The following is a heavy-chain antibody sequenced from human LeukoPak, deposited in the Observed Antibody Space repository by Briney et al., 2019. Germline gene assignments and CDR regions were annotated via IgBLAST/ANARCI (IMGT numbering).Heavy chain of an antibody. CDR3: AKMFSLRYFDWLLSTLDY. J-gene: IGHJ4*02. D-gene: IGHD3-9*01. CDR1: GFTFSSHG. Sequence: GGALRLSCAASGFTFSSHGMSWVRQAPGKGLEWVSTISGSGDNTYYADSVKGRFTISRDNSKNTLYLQMNSLRAEDTAVYYCAKMFSLRYFDWLLSTLDYWGQGTLVTVSS. V-gene: IGHV3-23*01. CDR2: ISGSGDNT.